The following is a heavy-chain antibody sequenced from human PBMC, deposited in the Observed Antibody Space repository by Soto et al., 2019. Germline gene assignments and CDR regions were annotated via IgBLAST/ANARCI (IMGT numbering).Heavy chain of an antibody. V-gene: IGHV4-59*01. CDR2: IYYSGST. CDR3: ARVENSSGWSMYYCYYYGMDV. J-gene: IGHJ6*04. D-gene: IGHD6-19*01. CDR1: GVSISSYY. Sequence: PSETLSLTCTVSGVSISSYYWSWIRQPPGKGLEWIGYIYYSGSTNYNPSLKSRATISVDTSKNQFSLKLTSVTAANTAVYYCARVENSSGWSMYYCYYYGMDVWGKGTTVTVSS.